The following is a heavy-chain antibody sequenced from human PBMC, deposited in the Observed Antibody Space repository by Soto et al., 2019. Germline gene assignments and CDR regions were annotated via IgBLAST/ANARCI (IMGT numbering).Heavy chain of an antibody. V-gene: IGHV1-2*04. Sequence: QVQLVQSGAEVKKPGASVKVSCKASGYTFTGYYMHWVRQAPGQGLEWMGWINPNSGGTNYAQKFQGWVTMTRDTSISTAYMELSRLRSDDTAVYYCARVEMATTTWTGFDYWGQGTLVTVSS. CDR1: GYTFTGYY. D-gene: IGHD5-12*01. J-gene: IGHJ4*02. CDR2: INPNSGGT. CDR3: ARVEMATTTWTGFDY.